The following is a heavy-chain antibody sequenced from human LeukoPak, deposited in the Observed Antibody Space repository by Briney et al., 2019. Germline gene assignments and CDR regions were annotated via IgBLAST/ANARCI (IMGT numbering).Heavy chain of an antibody. CDR2: IYTGGST. CDR1: GLTFSSNY. J-gene: IGHJ4*02. D-gene: IGHD2-2*01. Sequence: GGSLRLSCAASGLTFSSNYIMWVRQPPGKGLEWVSSIYTGGSTYYADAVKGRFTISRDNSKNTVNLQMNSLRAEDTAVYYCARDQASSSSSPYWGQGTLVTGSS. CDR3: ARDQASSSSSPY. V-gene: IGHV3-66*01.